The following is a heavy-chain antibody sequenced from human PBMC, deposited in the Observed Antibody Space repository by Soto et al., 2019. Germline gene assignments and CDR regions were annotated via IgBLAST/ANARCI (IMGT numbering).Heavy chain of an antibody. V-gene: IGHV3-23*01. J-gene: IGHJ4*02. CDR2: ISGSGGST. CDR1: GFTFSSYA. D-gene: IGHD3-10*01. Sequence: GESLKISCAASGFTFSSYAMSWVRQAPGKGLEWVSAISGSGGSTYYADSVKGRFTISRDNSKNTLYLQMNSLRAEDTAVYYCAKAAPRHYYGSGSYFAYYFDYWGQGTLVTVSS. CDR3: AKAAPRHYYGSGSYFAYYFDY.